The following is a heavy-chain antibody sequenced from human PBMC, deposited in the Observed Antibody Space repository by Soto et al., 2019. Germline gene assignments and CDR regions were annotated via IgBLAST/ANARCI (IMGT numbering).Heavy chain of an antibody. CDR3: ARDYYDSSGYYLKSYYFDY. J-gene: IGHJ4*02. CDR2: IYWDDDK. D-gene: IGHD3-22*01. Sequence: QITLKESGPTLVKPTQTLTLTCTFSGFSLSTSGVGVGWIRQPPGKALEWLALIYWDDDKRYSPSLKSRLTITKHTSKNQVVLTMTNMDPVDTATYYCARDYYDSSGYYLKSYYFDYWGQGTLVTVSS. CDR1: GFSLSTSGVG. V-gene: IGHV2-5*02.